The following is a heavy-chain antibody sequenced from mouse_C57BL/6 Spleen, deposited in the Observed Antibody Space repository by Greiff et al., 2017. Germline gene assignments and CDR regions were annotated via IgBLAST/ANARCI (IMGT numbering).Heavy chain of an antibody. CDR1: GFTFSDYG. Sequence: EVMLVESGGGLVKPGGSLKLSCAASGFTFSDYGMHWVRQAPEKGLEWVAYISSGSSTIYYADTVKGRFTISRDNAKNTLFLLMTSLRSEDTAMYYCGITGPFAYWGQGTLVTVSA. CDR3: GITGPFAY. D-gene: IGHD1-1*01. V-gene: IGHV5-17*01. CDR2: ISSGSSTI. J-gene: IGHJ3*01.